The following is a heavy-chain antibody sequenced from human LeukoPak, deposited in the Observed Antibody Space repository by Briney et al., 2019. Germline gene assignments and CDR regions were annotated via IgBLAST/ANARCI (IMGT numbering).Heavy chain of an antibody. J-gene: IGHJ4*02. CDR3: ASEVGATFGGDYFDY. V-gene: IGHV6-1*01. CDR1: GDIVSSNSAA. Sequence: SQTLSLTCAISGDIVSSNSAAWNWIRQSPSRGLEWLGRTYYRSKLYNDYAVSVKSRITINPDTSKNQFSLQLNSVTPEDTAVYYCASEVGATFGGDYFDYWGQGTLVTVSS. CDR2: TYYRSKLYN. D-gene: IGHD1-26*01.